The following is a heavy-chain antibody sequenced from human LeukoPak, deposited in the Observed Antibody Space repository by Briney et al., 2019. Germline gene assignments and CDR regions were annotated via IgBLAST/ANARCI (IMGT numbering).Heavy chain of an antibody. CDR2: MNPNSGNT. J-gene: IGHJ5*02. CDR3: ARGRGITIFGVVIIGQNWFDP. D-gene: IGHD3-3*01. Sequence: GASVKVSCKASGYTFTSYDINWVRQATGQGPEWMGWMNPNSGNTGYAQKFEGRDTMPRNTSISTAYMELSSLRSEDTAVYYCARGRGITIFGVVIIGQNWFDPWDQGTLVSVPS. CDR1: GYTFTSYD. V-gene: IGHV1-8*01.